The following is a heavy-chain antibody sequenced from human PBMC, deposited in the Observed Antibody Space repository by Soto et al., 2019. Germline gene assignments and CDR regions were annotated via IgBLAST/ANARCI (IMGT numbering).Heavy chain of an antibody. CDR2: IYYSGST. D-gene: IGHD3-3*01. Sequence: QVQLQESGPGLVKPSQTLSLTCTVSGGSISSGGYYWSWIRQHPGKGLEWIGYIYYSGSTYYNPSLKSRVTISVDTSKNQFSLKLSSVTAADTAVYYCARTGLEFFGVVIEYYFDYWGQGTLVTVSS. J-gene: IGHJ4*02. CDR1: GGSISSGGYY. V-gene: IGHV4-31*03. CDR3: ARTGLEFFGVVIEYYFDY.